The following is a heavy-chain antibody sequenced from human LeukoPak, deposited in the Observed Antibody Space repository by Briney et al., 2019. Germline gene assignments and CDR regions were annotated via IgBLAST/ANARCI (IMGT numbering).Heavy chain of an antibody. D-gene: IGHD6-13*01. CDR3: ARPRIAAAPIYFDY. J-gene: IGHJ4*02. CDR1: GGSFSGYY. Sequence: SETLSLTCAVYGGSFSGYYWSWIRQPPGKGLEWIGEINHSGSTNYNPSLKSRVTISVDTSKNQFSLKLSSVTAADTAVYYCARPRIAAAPIYFDYWGQGTLVTVSS. V-gene: IGHV4-34*01. CDR2: INHSGST.